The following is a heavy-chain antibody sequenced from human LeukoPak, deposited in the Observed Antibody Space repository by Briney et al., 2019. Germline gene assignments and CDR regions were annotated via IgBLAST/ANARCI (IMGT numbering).Heavy chain of an antibody. CDR2: IRYDGSNK. D-gene: IGHD3-10*01. J-gene: IGHJ4*02. CDR1: GFTFSSYG. CDR3: APDPTWFGELPAYYFDY. V-gene: IGHV3-30*02. Sequence: GGSLRLSCAASGFTFSSYGMHWVRQAPGKGLEWVAFIRYDGSNKYYADSVKGRFTISRDNSKNTLYLQMNSLRAEATAVYYCAPDPTWFGELPAYYFDYWGQGTLVTVSS.